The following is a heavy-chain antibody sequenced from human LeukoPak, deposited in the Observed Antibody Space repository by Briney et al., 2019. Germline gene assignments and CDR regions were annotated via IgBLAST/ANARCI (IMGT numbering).Heavy chain of an antibody. D-gene: IGHD1-26*01. V-gene: IGHV4-59*08. CDR3: ARRGAPSKFYYFDF. Sequence: SETLSLTCTVSGGSLTTHYWAWVRQPPGKGLEWIGFVSKTGNTNYNPSLKSRVTISVDTSKSTFSLRLSSLTAADAAVYFCARRGAPSKFYYFDFWGRGTLVTVSS. J-gene: IGHJ4*02. CDR1: GGSLTTHY. CDR2: VSKTGNT.